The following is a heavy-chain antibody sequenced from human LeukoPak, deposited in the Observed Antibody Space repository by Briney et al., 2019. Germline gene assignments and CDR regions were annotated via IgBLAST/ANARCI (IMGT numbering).Heavy chain of an antibody. V-gene: IGHV3-20*04. CDR2: INWNGGST. J-gene: IGHJ3*02. D-gene: IGHD3-3*01. CDR1: GFTFDDYG. CDR3: AREGITIFGVVITYDAFDI. Sequence: PGGSLRLSCAASGFTFDDYGMSWVRQAPGKGLEWVSGINWNGGSTGYADSVKGRFTISRDNAKNSLYLQMNSLRAEDTALYYCAREGITIFGVVITYDAFDIWGQGTMVTVSS.